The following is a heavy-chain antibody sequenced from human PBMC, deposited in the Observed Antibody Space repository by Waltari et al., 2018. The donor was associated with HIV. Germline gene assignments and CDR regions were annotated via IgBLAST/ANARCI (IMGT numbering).Heavy chain of an antibody. CDR3: ARQDSSGGNYYYGMDV. CDR2: ISSSSIYI. CDR1: GFTFSSYS. V-gene: IGHV3-21*01. J-gene: IGHJ6*02. D-gene: IGHD3-22*01. Sequence: EVQLVESGGGLVKPGGSLRLSCAASGFTFSSYSMNWVRQAPGKGLEWVSFISSSSIYISYADSVKGRFTISRDNAKNSLYLQMNSLRAEDTAVYYCARQDSSGGNYYYGMDVWGQGTTVTVSS.